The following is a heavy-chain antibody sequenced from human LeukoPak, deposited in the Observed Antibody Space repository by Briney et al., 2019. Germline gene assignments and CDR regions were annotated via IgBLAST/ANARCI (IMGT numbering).Heavy chain of an antibody. D-gene: IGHD4-17*01. Sequence: GGSLRLSCAASGFTFSSYSMNWVRQAPGKGLEWVSSISSSSSYIYYADSVKGRFTISRDNAKNSLYLQMNSLRAEDTAVYYCATTYTVTNGYCYYMDVWGKGTTVTVSS. CDR1: GFTFSSYS. V-gene: IGHV3-21*01. CDR3: ATTYTVTNGYCYYMDV. J-gene: IGHJ6*03. CDR2: ISSSSSYI.